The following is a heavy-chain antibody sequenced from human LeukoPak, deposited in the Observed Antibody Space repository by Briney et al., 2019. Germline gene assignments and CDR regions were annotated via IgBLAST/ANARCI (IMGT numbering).Heavy chain of an antibody. J-gene: IGHJ4*02. Sequence: ASVKVSCKASGYTFTSYDINWVRQATGQGLEWMVWMNPNSGNTGYAQKFQGRVTMTRNTSISTAYMELSSLRSEDTAVYYCARGQMTTPYYFDYWGQGTLVTVSS. CDR1: GYTFTSYD. V-gene: IGHV1-8*01. CDR3: ARGQMTTPYYFDY. D-gene: IGHD4-17*01. CDR2: MNPNSGNT.